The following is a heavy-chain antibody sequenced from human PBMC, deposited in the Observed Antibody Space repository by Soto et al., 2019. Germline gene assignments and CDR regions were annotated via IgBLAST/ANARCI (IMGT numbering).Heavy chain of an antibody. J-gene: IGHJ4*02. Sequence: PSETLSLTCNVSGGSVSSVKYFWSWIRQPPGKGLEWIAYIYNNGNTNYNPSLKSRVTISVDTSKNQCSLKLTSVTAADSAVYYCARTVMPVGNLAAFDHWGQGVLVTVLL. D-gene: IGHD7-27*01. CDR3: ARTVMPVGNLAAFDH. V-gene: IGHV4-61*01. CDR1: GGSVSSVKYF. CDR2: IYNNGNT.